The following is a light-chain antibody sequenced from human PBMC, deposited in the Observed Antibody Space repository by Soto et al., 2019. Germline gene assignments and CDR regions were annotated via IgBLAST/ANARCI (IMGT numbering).Light chain of an antibody. CDR1: QGISSY. J-gene: IGKJ1*01. Sequence: DIQLTQSPSFLSASVGDRVTITCRASQGISSYLAWYQQKPGKAPKLLFYAASSLQSGVPSRFSGSGSGTEFTLTISSLQPEDFATYYCQQVNSYPRAFGQGTKVEIK. V-gene: IGKV1-9*01. CDR2: AAS. CDR3: QQVNSYPRA.